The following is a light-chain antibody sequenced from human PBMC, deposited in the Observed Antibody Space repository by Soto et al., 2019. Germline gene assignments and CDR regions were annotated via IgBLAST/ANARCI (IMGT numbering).Light chain of an antibody. CDR1: QAITNY. CDR2: DAS. J-gene: IGKJ4*01. CDR3: QQFDNLPLT. Sequence: DIQMTQSPSSLSASVGDRVTITCQASQAITNYLNWYQQKPGKAPKILIYDASVLEAGVPSRFSGGGSGTHFTLTITSLQAEDVATYYCQQFDNLPLTFGGGTNLEIK. V-gene: IGKV1-33*01.